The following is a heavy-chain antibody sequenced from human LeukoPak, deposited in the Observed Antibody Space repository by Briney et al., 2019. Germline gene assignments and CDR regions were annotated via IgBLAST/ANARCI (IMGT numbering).Heavy chain of an antibody. D-gene: IGHD7-27*01. Sequence: GGSLRLSCAASGFIFRNYGMNWVRQAPGKGLEWLSGISPRGGGTYYADSVKGRFTISRDDSKNTLSLQMNSLRVEDTAVYYCGRDLAWGAFDYWAREPWSPSPQ. V-gene: IGHV3-23*01. CDR3: GRDLAWGAFDY. CDR2: ISPRGGGT. J-gene: IGHJ4*02. CDR1: GFIFRNYG.